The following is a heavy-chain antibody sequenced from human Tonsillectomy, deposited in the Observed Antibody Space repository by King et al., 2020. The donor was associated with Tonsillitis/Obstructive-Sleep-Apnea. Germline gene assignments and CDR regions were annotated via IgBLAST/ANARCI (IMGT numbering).Heavy chain of an antibody. D-gene: IGHD4-11*01. V-gene: IGHV4-4*02. CDR1: GDSISSSNW. Sequence: VQLQESGPGLVKPSGTLSLTCAVSGDSISSSNWWSWVRQPPGKGLEWIGDIYHSGGTTYNPSLKSRVTMSVDKSKNHFSLNLRSVTAADTAVYYCARDARMTTITTNWFDPWGQGTLVTVSA. CDR3: ARDARMTTITTNWFDP. J-gene: IGHJ5*02. CDR2: IYHSGGT.